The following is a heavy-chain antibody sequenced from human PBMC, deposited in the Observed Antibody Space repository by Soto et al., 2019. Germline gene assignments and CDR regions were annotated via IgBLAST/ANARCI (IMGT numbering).Heavy chain of an antibody. J-gene: IGHJ4*02. V-gene: IGHV3-64D*06. Sequence: GGSLRLSCSTSGFTFSSYAMHWVHQSPGKGLEYISGVRGNGDPPFYADSVKGRFTISRDNSKNTVYLQMSSLSADDAAVYYCVKSRGGNNFDFFDWGQGTLVTVSS. CDR3: VKSRGGNNFDFFD. D-gene: IGHD2-15*01. CDR2: VRGNGDPP. CDR1: GFTFSSYA.